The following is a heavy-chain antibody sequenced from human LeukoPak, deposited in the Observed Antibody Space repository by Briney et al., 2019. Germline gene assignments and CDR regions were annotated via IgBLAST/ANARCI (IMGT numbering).Heavy chain of an antibody. CDR3: ARQAYYDISPLAY. V-gene: IGHV5-51*01. J-gene: IGHJ4*02. Sequence: GESLKISCGYTFTRYWIGWLRQMPGKGLEWMGLIYPDDSGTIYSPSFQGQVTISVDKSISTAYLQWSSLKASDTAIYYCARQAYYDISPLAYWGQGTLVTVSS. CDR1: YTFTRYW. D-gene: IGHD3-9*01. CDR2: IYPDDSGT.